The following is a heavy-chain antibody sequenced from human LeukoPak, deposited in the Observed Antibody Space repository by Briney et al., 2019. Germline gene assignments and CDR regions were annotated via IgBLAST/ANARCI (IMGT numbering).Heavy chain of an antibody. V-gene: IGHV1-69*05. CDR1: GYTFTSYG. D-gene: IGHD5-18*01. CDR3: ARGADVGIQLTY. Sequence: SVTVSCKASGYTFTSYGISWVRQAPGQGLEWMGGIIPIFGTANYAQKFQGRVTITTDESTSTAYMELSSLRSEDTAVYYCARGADVGIQLTYWGQGTLVTVSS. J-gene: IGHJ4*02. CDR2: IIPIFGTA.